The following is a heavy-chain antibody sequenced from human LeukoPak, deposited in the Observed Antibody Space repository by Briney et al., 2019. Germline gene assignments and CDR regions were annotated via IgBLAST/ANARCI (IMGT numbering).Heavy chain of an antibody. CDR3: ARLHDILTGPPL. V-gene: IGHV4-38-2*01. CDR2: IYHSGST. D-gene: IGHD3-9*01. J-gene: IGHJ4*02. CDR1: GYSISSGYY. Sequence: PSETLSLTXAVSGYSISSGYYWGWIRQPPGKGLEWIGSIYHSGSTYYNPSLKSRVTISVDTSKNQFSLKLSSVTAADTAVYYCARLHDILTGPPLWGQGTLVTVSS.